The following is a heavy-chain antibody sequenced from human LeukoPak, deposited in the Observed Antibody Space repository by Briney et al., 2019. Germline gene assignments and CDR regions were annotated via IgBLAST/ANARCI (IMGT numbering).Heavy chain of an antibody. D-gene: IGHD4-17*01. J-gene: IGHJ5*02. V-gene: IGHV3-48*03. CDR3: ARAYLHDYGDYQWFDP. CDR2: ISSSGSTI. CDR1: GFTFSSYE. Sequence: PGGSLRLSCAASGFTFSSYEMNWVRLAPGKGLEWVSYISSSGSTIYYADSVKGRFTISRDNAKNSLYLQMNSLRAEDTAVYYCARAYLHDYGDYQWFDPWGQGTLVTVSS.